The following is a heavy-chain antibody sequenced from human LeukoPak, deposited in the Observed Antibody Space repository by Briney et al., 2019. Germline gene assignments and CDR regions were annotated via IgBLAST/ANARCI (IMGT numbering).Heavy chain of an antibody. CDR3: ARVTGYRIEDYFDY. CDR2: IYYSGST. Sequence: PSETLSLTCTVSGGSISSGSYYWSWIRQPPGKGLEWIGYIYYSGSTNYNPSLKSRVTISVETSKNEFSLKLRSVTAADTAVYYCARVTGYRIEDYFDYWGQGTLVTVSS. CDR1: GGSISSGSYY. D-gene: IGHD6-13*01. J-gene: IGHJ4*02. V-gene: IGHV4-61*01.